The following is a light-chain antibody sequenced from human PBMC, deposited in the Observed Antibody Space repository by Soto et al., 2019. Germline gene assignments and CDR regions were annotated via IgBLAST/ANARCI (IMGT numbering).Light chain of an antibody. CDR2: DAS. Sequence: DIQMTQSPSILSASVGDRVAITCRASESISNWLAWYQQKPGKAPKVLIYDASRVQSGVPERFSGSESGTEFNLAISSLQADDIATYDYQEYKSYSYTFGQGTNLDI. V-gene: IGKV1-5*01. CDR1: ESISNW. CDR3: QEYKSYSYT. J-gene: IGKJ2*01.